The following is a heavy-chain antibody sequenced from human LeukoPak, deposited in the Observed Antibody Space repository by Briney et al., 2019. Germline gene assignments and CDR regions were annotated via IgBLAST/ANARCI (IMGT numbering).Heavy chain of an antibody. CDR2: INTDGSIT. D-gene: IGHD5-18*01. CDR1: GFTFSGYW. CDR3: ARYSSGSSDY. J-gene: IGHJ4*02. V-gene: IGHV3-74*01. Sequence: GGSLRLSCAASGFTFSGYWMNWVRQAPGKGLVWVSRINTDGSITSYADSVKGRFTISRDNAKNTLYLQMNSLRAEDTAVYYCARYSSGSSDYWGQGTLVTVSS.